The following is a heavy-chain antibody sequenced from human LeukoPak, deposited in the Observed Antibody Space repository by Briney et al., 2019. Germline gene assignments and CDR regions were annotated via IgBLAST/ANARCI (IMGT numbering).Heavy chain of an antibody. CDR2: IIPIFGTA. CDR1: GGTFSSYA. CDR3: ARGPNYYGSGSYHYYYYMDV. J-gene: IGHJ6*03. Sequence: SVKVSCKASGGTFSSYAISWVRQAPGQGLEWMGGIIPIFGTANYAQKFQGRVTITTDESTSTAYMELSSLRSEDTAVCYCARGPNYYGSGSYHYYYYMDVWGKGTTVTVSS. V-gene: IGHV1-69*05. D-gene: IGHD3-10*01.